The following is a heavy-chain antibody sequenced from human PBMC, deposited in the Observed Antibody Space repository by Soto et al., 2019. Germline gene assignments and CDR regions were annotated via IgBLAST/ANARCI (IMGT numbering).Heavy chain of an antibody. CDR3: ARDRLRGYGSSGFYS. CDR2: IIPIFGTA. D-gene: IGHD3-22*01. V-gene: IGHV1-69*13. J-gene: IGHJ4*02. Sequence: ASVKVSCKASGGTFSSYAISWVRQAPGQGLEWMGGIIPIFGTANYAQKFQGRVTITAAESTSTAFLELRSLKSDDTAIYYCARDRLRGYGSSGFYSWGQGTMVTVSS. CDR1: GGTFSSYA.